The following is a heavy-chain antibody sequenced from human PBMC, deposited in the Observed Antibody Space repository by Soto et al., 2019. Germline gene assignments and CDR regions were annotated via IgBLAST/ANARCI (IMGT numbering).Heavy chain of an antibody. J-gene: IGHJ6*02. CDR2: IIPIFGNT. CDR3: ARDSRCSGGSCYPALGYYYYGMDV. V-gene: IGHV1-18*01. Sequence: ASVKVSCKASGGTFSIYAISWVRQAPGQGLEWMGGIIPIFGNTNYAQKLQGRVTMTTDTSTSTAYMELRSLRSDDTAVYYCARDSRCSGGSCYPALGYYYYGMDVWGQGTTVTVSS. CDR1: GGTFSIYA. D-gene: IGHD2-15*01.